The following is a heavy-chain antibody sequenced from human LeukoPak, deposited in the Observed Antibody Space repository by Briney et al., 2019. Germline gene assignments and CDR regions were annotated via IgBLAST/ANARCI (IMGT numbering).Heavy chain of an antibody. J-gene: IGHJ2*01. Sequence: PGGSLRLSCAASGFTFSTFGMIWVRQAPGKGLEWVSSISSGSYIYYADAVKARFTISRDNTRNSLYLQTNSLSADATAVYYCARLMFIAVGNWYFDLWGRGTLVTVSS. CDR1: GFTFSTFG. CDR3: ARLMFIAVGNWYFDL. V-gene: IGHV3-21*01. D-gene: IGHD6-19*01. CDR2: ISSGSYI.